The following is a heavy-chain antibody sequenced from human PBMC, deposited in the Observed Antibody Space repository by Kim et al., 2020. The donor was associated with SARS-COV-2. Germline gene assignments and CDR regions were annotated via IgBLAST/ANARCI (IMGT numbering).Heavy chain of an antibody. CDR3: ARPRSPIVGANNAIDY. V-gene: IGHV4-39*01. CDR1: GGSISSSSYY. Sequence: SETLSLTCTVSGGSISSSSYYWGWIRQPPGKGLEWIGSIYYSGSTYYNPSLKSRVTISVDTSKNQFSLKLSSVTAADTAVYYCARPRSPIVGANNAIDYWGQGTLVTVSS. D-gene: IGHD1-26*01. J-gene: IGHJ4*02. CDR2: IYYSGST.